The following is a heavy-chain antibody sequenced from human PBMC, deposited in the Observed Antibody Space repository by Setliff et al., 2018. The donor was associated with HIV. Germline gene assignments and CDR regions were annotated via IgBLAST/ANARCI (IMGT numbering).Heavy chain of an antibody. CDR2: ISGGGKSI. Sequence: GGSLRLSCAASGFTFSSYTMHWVRQAPGKGLEWVASISGGGKSIYYADSVKGRFTISRDNADRSLYLQMNSLRAEDTAVYYCAKGPPGFSHFLDYWGQGAVVTVSS. V-gene: IGHV3-21*01. CDR3: AKGPPGFSHFLDY. J-gene: IGHJ4*02. CDR1: GFTFSSYT.